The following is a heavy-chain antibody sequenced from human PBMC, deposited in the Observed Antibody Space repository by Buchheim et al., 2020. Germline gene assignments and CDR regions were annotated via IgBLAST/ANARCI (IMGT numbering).Heavy chain of an antibody. V-gene: IGHV3-74*01. D-gene: IGHD3-3*01. J-gene: IGHJ5*02. CDR3: ARDVGPNYDFWSGYSGGWFDP. CDR2: INSDGSST. CDR1: GFTFSSYW. Sequence: EVQLVESGGGLVQPGGSLRLSCAASGFTFSSYWMHWVRQAPGKGLVWVSRINSDGSSTSYAYSVKGRFTISRDNAKNTLYLQMNSLRAEDKAVYYCARDVGPNYDFWSGYSGGWFDPWGEGSL.